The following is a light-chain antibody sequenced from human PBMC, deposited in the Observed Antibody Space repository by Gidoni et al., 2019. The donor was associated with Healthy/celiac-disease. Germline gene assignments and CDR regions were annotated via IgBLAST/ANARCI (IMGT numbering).Light chain of an antibody. CDR3: QQYGASPLT. J-gene: IGKJ4*01. Sequence: EIILTQSPGTLSVSPGERAPLFCRATQPVSGNFLAWYQQKPGQPPSLLIYDTSRRATGVPDRFSGSGSGTDFSLLNSRLQTEDSALYYCQQYGASPLTFGGGTRVEI. V-gene: IGKV3-20*01. CDR1: QPVSGNF. CDR2: DTS.